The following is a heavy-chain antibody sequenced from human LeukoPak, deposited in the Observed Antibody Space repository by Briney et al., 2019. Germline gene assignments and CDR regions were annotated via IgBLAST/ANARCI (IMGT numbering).Heavy chain of an antibody. Sequence: ASVKVSCKASGYTFTGYYMHWVRQAPGQGLEWMGWINPNSGGTKYAQKFQGRVTMTRDTSISTAYMELSRLRSDDTAVYYCARGLGTAPQTFDPWGQGTLVTVSS. D-gene: IGHD1-1*01. CDR2: INPNSGGT. V-gene: IGHV1-2*02. CDR1: GYTFTGYY. J-gene: IGHJ5*02. CDR3: ARGLGTAPQTFDP.